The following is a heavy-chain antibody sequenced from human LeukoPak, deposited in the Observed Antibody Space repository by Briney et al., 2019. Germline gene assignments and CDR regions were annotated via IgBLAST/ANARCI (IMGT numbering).Heavy chain of an antibody. CDR2: IKQDGSEK. V-gene: IGHV3-7*01. CDR3: ARGTGDHPDY. D-gene: IGHD4-17*01. J-gene: IGHJ4*02. CDR1: AFTFSSYW. Sequence: PGGSLRLSCAASAFTFSSYWMSWVRQAPGKGLEWVANIKQDGSEKYYVDSVKGRFTISRDNAKNSLYLQMNSLRAEDTAVYYCARGTGDHPDYWGQGTLVTVSS.